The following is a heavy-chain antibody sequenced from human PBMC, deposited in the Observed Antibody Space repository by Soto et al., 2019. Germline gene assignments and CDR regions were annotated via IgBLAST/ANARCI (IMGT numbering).Heavy chain of an antibody. CDR2: ISSNGGNT. CDR3: VKGGKGNSRWRGPDY. D-gene: IGHD1-1*01. J-gene: IGHJ4*02. Sequence: EVQLVESGGGLVQPGGSLRLSCAASGFTFSTYAIHWVRQAPGRGLEYVSGISSNGGNTYYADSVKGTFIISRDNSXXTVNLQLNTVRPEDTAMYYCVKGGKGNSRWRGPDYWGQGTLVIVSS. CDR1: GFTFSTYA. V-gene: IGHV3-64D*06.